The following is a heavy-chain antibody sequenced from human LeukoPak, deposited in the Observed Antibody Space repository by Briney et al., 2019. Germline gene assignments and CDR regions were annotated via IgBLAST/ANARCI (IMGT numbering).Heavy chain of an antibody. D-gene: IGHD3-9*01. CDR2: IYYSGST. V-gene: IGHV4-30-4*08. Sequence: SETLSLTCTVSGGSISSGSYYWSWIRRPPGKGLEWIGYIYYSGSTYYNPSLKSRVTISVDTSKNQFSLKLSSVTAADTAVYYCAREETGITILSTYWGQGTLVTVSS. CDR3: AREETGITILSTY. J-gene: IGHJ4*02. CDR1: GGSISSGSYY.